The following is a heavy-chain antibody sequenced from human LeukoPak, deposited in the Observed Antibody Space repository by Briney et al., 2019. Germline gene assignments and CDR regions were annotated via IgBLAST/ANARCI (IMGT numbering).Heavy chain of an antibody. Sequence: SCKASGYNFNDYYLHWVRQAPGKGLEWVAVISSDGNIQYYSDSVTGRFTISRDNSKNTLYLQMNSLRPEDTAVFYCAKEISVADMFDFWGRGTLVAVSS. V-gene: IGHV3-30*18. D-gene: IGHD6-19*01. CDR3: AKEISVADMFDF. J-gene: IGHJ4*02. CDR2: ISSDGNIQ. CDR1: GYNFNDYY.